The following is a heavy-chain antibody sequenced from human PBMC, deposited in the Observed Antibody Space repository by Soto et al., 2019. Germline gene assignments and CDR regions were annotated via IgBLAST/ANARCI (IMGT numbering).Heavy chain of an antibody. CDR2: IWYDGSNK. CDR1: GFTFSSYG. CDR3: ARGRLYSYYYYGMDV. Sequence: QVQLVESGGGVVQPGRSLRLSCAASGFTFSSYGMHWVRQAPGKGLEWVAVIWYDGSNKYYADSVKGRFTITRDNSKNTVYMQMNSLRAEDTPVYYCARGRLYSYYYYGMDVWGQGTTVTVSS. V-gene: IGHV3-33*01. D-gene: IGHD2-15*01. J-gene: IGHJ6*02.